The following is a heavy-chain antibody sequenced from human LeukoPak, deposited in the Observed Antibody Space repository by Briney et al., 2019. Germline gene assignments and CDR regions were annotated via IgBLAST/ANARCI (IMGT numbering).Heavy chain of an antibody. CDR1: GGSFSSYY. J-gene: IGHJ4*02. CDR2: IYYSGST. Sequence: SETLSLTCAVYGGSFSSYYWSWIRQPPGKGLEWIGYIYYSGSTDYNPSLKSRVTISVDTSKNQFSLKLSSVTAADTAVYYCASHSGAYYFDYWGQGTLVNVSS. D-gene: IGHD2-15*01. CDR3: ASHSGAYYFDY. V-gene: IGHV4-59*01.